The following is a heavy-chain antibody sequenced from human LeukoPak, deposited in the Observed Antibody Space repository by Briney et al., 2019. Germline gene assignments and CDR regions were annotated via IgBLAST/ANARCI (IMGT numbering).Heavy chain of an antibody. D-gene: IGHD6-13*01. J-gene: IGHJ2*01. CDR2: IGTAGDI. CDR3: ARAGYSSTWYSRYFDL. V-gene: IGHV3-13*01. Sequence: GGSLRLSCAASGFTFSSYDMHWVRQATGKGLEWVSGIGTAGDIYYPGSVKGRFTISRENAKNSLYLQVNSLRAGDTAVYYCARAGYSSTWYSRYFDLWGRGTLVTVSS. CDR1: GFTFSSYD.